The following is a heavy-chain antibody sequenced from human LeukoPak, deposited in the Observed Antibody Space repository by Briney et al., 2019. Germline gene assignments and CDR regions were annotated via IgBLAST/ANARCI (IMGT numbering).Heavy chain of an antibody. CDR3: ARGGGLRWLYYYMDV. V-gene: IGHV4-38-2*02. CDR2: IYHNGDT. J-gene: IGHJ6*03. Sequence: PSETLSLTCTVSASSISSGYFWGWNRQPPGEGLEGIGSIYHNGDTYYTPSLKSRVSISVDTSKNQFSLKLSSVTAADTAVYFCARGGGLRWLYYYMDVWGRGTTVTVSS. CDR1: ASSISSGYF. D-gene: IGHD3-16*01.